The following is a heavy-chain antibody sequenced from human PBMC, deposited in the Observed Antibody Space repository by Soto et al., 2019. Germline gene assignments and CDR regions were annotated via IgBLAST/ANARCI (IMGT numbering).Heavy chain of an antibody. Sequence: PGGSLRLSCATSGITFSDHDMDWVRQAPGKGLEWLGRCRSRVDNYATDYAASVKGRFTFSRDESKSSLSLQMRSLKTGDTAMYYCVLWVRGLINYWGQGTLVTVSS. CDR1: GITFSDHD. CDR2: CRSRVDNYAT. J-gene: IGHJ4*02. CDR3: VLWVRGLINY. V-gene: IGHV3-72*01. D-gene: IGHD3-10*01.